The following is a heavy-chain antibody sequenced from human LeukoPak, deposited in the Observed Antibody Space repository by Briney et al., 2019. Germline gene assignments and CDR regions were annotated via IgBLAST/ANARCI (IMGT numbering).Heavy chain of an antibody. D-gene: IGHD3-22*01. CDR2: INSDGSST. CDR3: ARDATGSSGYSPSDY. Sequence: GGSLRLSCAASGFTFSSYWMHWVRQAPGKGLVWVSRINSDGSSTRYADSVKGRFTISRDNAKNTLYLQMNSLRAEDTAVYYCARDATGSSGYSPSDYWGQGTLVTVSS. V-gene: IGHV3-74*01. CDR1: GFTFSSYW. J-gene: IGHJ4*02.